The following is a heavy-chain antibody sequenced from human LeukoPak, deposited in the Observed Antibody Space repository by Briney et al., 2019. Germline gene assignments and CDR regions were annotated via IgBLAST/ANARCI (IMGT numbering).Heavy chain of an antibody. Sequence: SGTLSLTCAVSGGSISSSNWWTWVRQPPGKGLEWIGEIYHSGSTNYNPSLKSRVTISVDKSKNQFSLKLSSVTAADTAVYYCASLYCSGGSCYHYYYMDVWGKGTTVTVSS. CDR2: IYHSGST. CDR1: GGSISSSNW. CDR3: ASLYCSGGSCYHYYYMDV. V-gene: IGHV4-4*02. D-gene: IGHD2-15*01. J-gene: IGHJ6*03.